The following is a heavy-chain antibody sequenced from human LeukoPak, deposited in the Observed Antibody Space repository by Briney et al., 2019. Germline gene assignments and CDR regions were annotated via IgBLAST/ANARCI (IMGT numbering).Heavy chain of an antibody. J-gene: IGHJ5*02. V-gene: IGHV4-30-4*01. Sequence: PSQTLSLTCTVSGGSISSGDYYWSWIRQPPGKGLEWIGYIYYSGSTNYNPSLKSRVTISVDTSKNQFSLKLSSVTAADTAVYYCARDPGDVGDRGWFDPWGQGTLVTVSS. CDR1: GGSISSGDYY. CDR2: IYYSGST. D-gene: IGHD4-17*01. CDR3: ARDPGDVGDRGWFDP.